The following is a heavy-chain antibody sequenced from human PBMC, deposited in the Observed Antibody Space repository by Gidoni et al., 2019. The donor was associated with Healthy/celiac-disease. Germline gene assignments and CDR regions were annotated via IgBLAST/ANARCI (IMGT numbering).Heavy chain of an antibody. Sequence: EVQLVESGGGLVQPGGSLRLSCAASGFTFSSFWMSWVRQAPGKGLEWVANIKQDGSEKYYVDSVKGRFTISRDNAKNSLYLQMNSLRAEDTAVYYCARAVYYDFWSGPFPYYFDYWGQGTLVTVSS. CDR2: IKQDGSEK. V-gene: IGHV3-7*03. CDR1: GFTFSSFW. D-gene: IGHD3-3*01. CDR3: ARAVYYDFWSGPFPYYFDY. J-gene: IGHJ4*02.